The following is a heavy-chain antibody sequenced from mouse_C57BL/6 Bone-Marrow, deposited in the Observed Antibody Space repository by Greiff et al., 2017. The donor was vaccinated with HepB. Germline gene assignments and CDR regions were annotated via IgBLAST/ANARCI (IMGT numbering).Heavy chain of an antibody. CDR2: IDPENGDT. D-gene: IGHD1-1*01. CDR3: TTYYYGSSSYWYFDV. V-gene: IGHV14-4*01. J-gene: IGHJ1*03. Sequence: VQLQQSGAELVRPGASVKLSCTASGFNIKDDYMHWVKQRPEQGLEWIGWIDPENGDTEYASKFQGKATISADTSSNTAYLQLSSLTSEDTAVYYCTTYYYGSSSYWYFDVWGTGTTVTVSS. CDR1: GFNIKDDY.